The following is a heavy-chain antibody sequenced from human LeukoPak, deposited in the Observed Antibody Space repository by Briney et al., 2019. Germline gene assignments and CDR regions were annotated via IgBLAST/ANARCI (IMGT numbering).Heavy chain of an antibody. Sequence: GGSLRLSCAASGFTFSSYEMSWVRQAPGKGLEWVSAISGSGGSTYYADSVKGRFTISRDNSKNTLYLQMNSLRAEDTAVYYCAKDTSRLYYYYGMDVWGQGTTVTVSS. CDR3: AKDTSRLYYYYGMDV. CDR1: GFTFSSYE. V-gene: IGHV3-23*01. D-gene: IGHD2-2*01. J-gene: IGHJ6*02. CDR2: ISGSGGST.